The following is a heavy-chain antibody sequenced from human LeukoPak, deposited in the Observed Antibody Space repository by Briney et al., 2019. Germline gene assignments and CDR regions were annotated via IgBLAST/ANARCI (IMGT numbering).Heavy chain of an antibody. CDR2: IIPIFGTA. CDR1: GGTFSSYA. J-gene: IGHJ4*02. CDR3: ASGPSIAAPSTHFDY. Sequence: GASVKVSCKASGGTFSSYAISWVRQAPGQGLEWMGGIIPIFGTANYAQKFQGRVTITTDESTSTAYMELSSLRSEDTAVYYCASGPSIAAPSTHFDYWGQGTLVTVSS. D-gene: IGHD6-6*01. V-gene: IGHV1-69*05.